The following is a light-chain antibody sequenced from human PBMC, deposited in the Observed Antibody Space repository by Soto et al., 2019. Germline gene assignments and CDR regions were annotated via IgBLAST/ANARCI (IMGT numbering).Light chain of an antibody. Sequence: QSVLTQPASVSGSPGQSITISCTGTSSDVGGYYSVSWYQQHPGKAPKLMIYDVTNRPSGVSNRFSGSKSGNTASLTISGLQAEDEADYCCSSYTSSSTDVFGTGTKLTVL. V-gene: IGLV2-14*01. CDR3: SSYTSSSTDV. CDR2: DVT. J-gene: IGLJ1*01. CDR1: SSDVGGYYS.